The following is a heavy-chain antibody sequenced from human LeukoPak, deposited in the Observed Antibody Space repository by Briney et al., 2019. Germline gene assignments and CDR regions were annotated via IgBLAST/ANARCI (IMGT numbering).Heavy chain of an antibody. D-gene: IGHD3-10*01. CDR2: IKEDGSEK. CDR1: GFTFSNYW. CDR3: VTYSGSGRVV. V-gene: IGHV3-7*02. Sequence: GGSLRLSCAASGFTFSNYWMTSVRQGPGKGLEWVASIKEDGSEKNYVDSVKGRFTISRDNAKNSVYLQMNSLRADDTAVYYCVTYSGSGRVVWGQGTLVTVSS. J-gene: IGHJ4*02.